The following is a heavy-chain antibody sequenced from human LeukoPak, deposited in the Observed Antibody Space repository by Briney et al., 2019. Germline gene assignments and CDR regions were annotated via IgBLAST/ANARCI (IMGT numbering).Heavy chain of an antibody. Sequence: PGGSLRLSCAASGFTFSSDAMRWVHQAPGKGLEWVSAISSSGGSTYYADSVRGRFTISRDNSKNTLYLQMNSLRAEDTAVYYCAKDACSSTSCPIRYTYFDYWGQGTLVTVSS. CDR1: GFTFSSDA. D-gene: IGHD2-2*01. CDR3: AKDACSSTSCPIRYTYFDY. V-gene: IGHV3-23*01. J-gene: IGHJ4*02. CDR2: ISSSGGST.